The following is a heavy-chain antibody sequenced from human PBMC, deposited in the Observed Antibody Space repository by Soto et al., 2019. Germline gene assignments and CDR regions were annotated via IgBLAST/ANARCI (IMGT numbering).Heavy chain of an antibody. CDR3: ARDPGYSLDY. V-gene: IGHV6-1*01. CDR1: GDSVSIKSAA. D-gene: IGHD5-18*01. J-gene: IGHJ4*02. Sequence: SQTLSLTCAISGDSVSIKSAAWNWIRQSPSRGLEWLGRTYYRSKWYYDYADSVKSRITINSDTSKNQFSLQLNSVTPEDTAVYYCARDPGYSLDYCGQGTLVTVSS. CDR2: TYYRSKWYY.